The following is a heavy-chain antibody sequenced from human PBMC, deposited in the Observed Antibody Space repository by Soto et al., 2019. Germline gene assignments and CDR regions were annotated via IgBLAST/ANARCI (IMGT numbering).Heavy chain of an antibody. CDR1: GFTFSSYA. CDR2: ISYDGSNK. CDR3: ARVPSSSGRAHFDY. Sequence: QVQLVESGVGVVQPGRSLRLSCAASGFTFSSYAMHWVRQAPGKGLEWVAVISYDGSNKYYADSVKGRFTISRDNSKNTLYLQMNRLRAEDTAVYYCARVPSSSGRAHFDYRGQGTLVTVSS. J-gene: IGHJ4*02. D-gene: IGHD2-15*01. V-gene: IGHV3-30-3*01.